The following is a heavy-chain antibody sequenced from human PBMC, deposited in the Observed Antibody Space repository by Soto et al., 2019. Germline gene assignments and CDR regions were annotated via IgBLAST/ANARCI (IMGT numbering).Heavy chain of an antibody. V-gene: IGHV3-64D*06. J-gene: IGHJ4*02. CDR1: GFTFSSYS. CDR2: IGPNGGST. D-gene: IGHD3-10*01. CDR3: VEPPAYYIESNAHYHV. Sequence: HPGGPLRLSCSASGFTFSSYSIHSVRQAPGKGLEYVSSIGPNGGSTFYADSVKGRSTISRDNSKNTLYLQMNSLRDEDTAEYYLVEPPAYYIESNAHYHVWGQGTLVTVSS.